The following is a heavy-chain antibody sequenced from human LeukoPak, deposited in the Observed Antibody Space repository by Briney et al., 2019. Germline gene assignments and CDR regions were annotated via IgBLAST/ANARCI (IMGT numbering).Heavy chain of an antibody. CDR1: GFTFSSYG. J-gene: IGHJ4*02. D-gene: IGHD6-25*01. CDR2: ISYDGSNK. Sequence: GRSLRLSCAASGFTFSSYGMHWVRQAPGKGLEWVAVISYDGSNKYYADSVKGRFTISRDNSKNTLYLQMNSLRAEDTAVYYCAREQRASADFDYWGQGTLVTVSS. CDR3: AREQRASADFDY. V-gene: IGHV3-30*03.